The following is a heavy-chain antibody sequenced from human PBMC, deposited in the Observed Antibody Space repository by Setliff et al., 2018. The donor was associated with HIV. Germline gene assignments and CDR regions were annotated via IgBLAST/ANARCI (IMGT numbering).Heavy chain of an antibody. Sequence: SETLSLTCTVSGGSIKSSSDYWGWIRQPPGKGLEWIGTIYYSGSTYYNPSLKSRVTISVDTSKHQFSLKLSSVTAADTTVYYCARHSGLGGYYSPFDYWGPGTLVTVSS. V-gene: IGHV4-39*01. D-gene: IGHD3-22*01. J-gene: IGHJ4*02. CDR1: GGSIKSSSDY. CDR2: IYYSGST. CDR3: ARHSGLGGYYSPFDY.